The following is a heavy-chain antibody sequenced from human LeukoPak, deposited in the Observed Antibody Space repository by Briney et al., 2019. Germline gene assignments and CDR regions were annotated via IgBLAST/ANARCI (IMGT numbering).Heavy chain of an antibody. CDR2: IIPILGIA. CDR1: GYTFTSYG. Sequence: SVKVSCKASGYTFTSYGISWVRQAPGQGLEWMGRIIPILGIANYAQKFQGRVTITADKSTSTAYMELSSLRSEDTAVYYCARDGNCGGDCFHFDYWGQGTLVTVSS. CDR3: ARDGNCGGDCFHFDY. D-gene: IGHD2-21*02. V-gene: IGHV1-69*04. J-gene: IGHJ4*02.